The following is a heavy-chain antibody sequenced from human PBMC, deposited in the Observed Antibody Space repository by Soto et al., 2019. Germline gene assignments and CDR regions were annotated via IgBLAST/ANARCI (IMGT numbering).Heavy chain of an antibody. J-gene: IGHJ6*02. V-gene: IGHV3-30*18. CDR1: GFTFSSYG. CDR2: ISYDGSNK. Sequence: QVQLVESGGGVVEPGRSLRLSCAASGFTFSSYGMHWVRQAPGKGLEWVAVISYDGSNKYYADSVKGRFTISRDNSKNTLYLQMNSLRGEDTAVYYCAKDRRDCSGVNCYSRYYYYYGMDVWGQGTTVTVSS. CDR3: AKDRRDCSGVNCYSRYYYYYGMDV. D-gene: IGHD2-15*01.